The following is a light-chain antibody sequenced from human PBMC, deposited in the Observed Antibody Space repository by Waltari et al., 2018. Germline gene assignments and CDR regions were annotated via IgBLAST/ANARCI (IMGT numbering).Light chain of an antibody. Sequence: EIVLTQSPATLSLSPGERATLSCRASQSVSNYLAWYQQKPGQAPRLLIYDASTRATGTPARFSGSGSGTDFTLTISSLEPEDFAFYYGQQRGNGLTFGGGTKVEIK. J-gene: IGKJ4*01. V-gene: IGKV3-11*01. CDR1: QSVSNY. CDR3: QQRGNGLT. CDR2: DAS.